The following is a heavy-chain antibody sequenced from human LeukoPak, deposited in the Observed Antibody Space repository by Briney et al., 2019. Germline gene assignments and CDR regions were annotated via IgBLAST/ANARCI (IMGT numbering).Heavy chain of an antibody. Sequence: SETLSLTCTVSGGSITSYYWSWIRQPPGKGLEWIGYIYYSGSTNYNPSLKSRVTISVDTSKNRFSLKLSSVTAADTAVYYCARVAIAVAGWNFDYWGQGTLVTVSS. CDR2: IYYSGST. D-gene: IGHD6-19*01. CDR3: ARVAIAVAGWNFDY. V-gene: IGHV4-59*01. J-gene: IGHJ4*02. CDR1: GGSITSYY.